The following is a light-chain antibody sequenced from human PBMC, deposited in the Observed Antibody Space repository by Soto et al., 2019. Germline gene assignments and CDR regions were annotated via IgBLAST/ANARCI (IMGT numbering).Light chain of an antibody. CDR2: EVS. CDR3: CSYATSSFV. J-gene: IGLJ1*01. V-gene: IGLV2-23*02. CDR1: TSDVGGYNL. Sequence: QSALTQPASVSGSPGQSITISCSGTTSDVGGYNLVSWYQQHPDKAPKLLIYEVSQRPSGVSSRFSGSKSGNTATLTISGVHPEDEADYFCCSYATSSFVFGTGTKVTVL.